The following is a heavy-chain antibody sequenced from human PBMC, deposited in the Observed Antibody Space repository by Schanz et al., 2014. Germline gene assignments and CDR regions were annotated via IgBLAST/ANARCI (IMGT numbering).Heavy chain of an antibody. Sequence: QVQLQESGPGLVKPSQTLSLTCSVSGGSISSGSYYWNWIRQPAGKGLEWIGRVYTSGSTNYNPSLKSRVPIPRDTSKSQFSLTLSPLTAADTGVYYCARDTTWRLDLWGRGTLVTVSS. CDR3: ARDTTWRLDL. J-gene: IGHJ2*01. D-gene: IGHD1-1*01. CDR1: GGSISSGSYY. CDR2: VYTSGST. V-gene: IGHV4-61*02.